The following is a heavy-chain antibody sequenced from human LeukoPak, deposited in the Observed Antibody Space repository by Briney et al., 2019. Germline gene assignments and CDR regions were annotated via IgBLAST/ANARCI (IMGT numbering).Heavy chain of an antibody. J-gene: IGHJ6*02. CDR3: ARQAIRYYGSGEYYYYYSMDV. V-gene: IGHV4-59*08. CDR1: GGSISSYY. CDR2: IYYSGST. Sequence: PSETLSLTCTVSGGSISSYYWSWIRQPPGKGLEWIGYIYYSGSTNYNPSLKSRVTISVDTSKNQFSLKLSSVTAADTAVCYCARQAIRYYGSGEYYYYYSMDVWGQGTTVTVSS. D-gene: IGHD3-10*01.